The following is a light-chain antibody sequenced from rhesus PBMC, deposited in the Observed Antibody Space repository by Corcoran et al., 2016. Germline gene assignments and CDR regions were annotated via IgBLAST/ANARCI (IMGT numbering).Light chain of an antibody. CDR3: LQHNSYPFT. Sequence: DIQMTQSPSSLSASVGDTVTITCRASQGIRSYLNWYQQKPGKAPKLLIYDASSLESGVPSRFSGRGSGTDFALTISSLQPEDFAVYYCLQHNSYPFTFGPGTKLDIK. CDR2: DAS. V-gene: IGKV1-28*03. CDR1: QGIRSY. J-gene: IGKJ3*01.